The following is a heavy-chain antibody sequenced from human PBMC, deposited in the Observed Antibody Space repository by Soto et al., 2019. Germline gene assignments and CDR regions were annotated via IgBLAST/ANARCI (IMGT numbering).Heavy chain of an antibody. D-gene: IGHD3-16*01. CDR2: ISGSGGST. CDR3: AKDMGEGGGAGHDAFDI. CDR1: GFTFSSYA. V-gene: IGHV3-23*01. Sequence: GGSLRLSCAASGFTFSSYAMSWVRQAPGKWLEWVSAISGSGGSTYYADSVKGRFTISRDNSKNTLYLQMNSLRAEDTAVYYCAKDMGEGGGAGHDAFDIWGQGTMVTVSS. J-gene: IGHJ3*02.